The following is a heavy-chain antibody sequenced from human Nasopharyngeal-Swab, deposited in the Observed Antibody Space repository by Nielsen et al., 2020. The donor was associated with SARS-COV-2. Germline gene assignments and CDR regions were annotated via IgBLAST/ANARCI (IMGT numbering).Heavy chain of an antibody. CDR2: ISYDESSN. V-gene: IGHV3-30-3*01. D-gene: IGHD3-22*01. J-gene: IGHJ5*02. Sequence: GGSLRLSCAASGFIFSTYAMHWVRQAPGKGLEWVALISYDESSNYYAHSVKGRFTISRDNSKNTLYLQMNSLRGEDTAVYYCARPARRGLNWFDPWGQGTLVTVSS. CDR1: GFIFSTYA. CDR3: ARPARRGLNWFDP.